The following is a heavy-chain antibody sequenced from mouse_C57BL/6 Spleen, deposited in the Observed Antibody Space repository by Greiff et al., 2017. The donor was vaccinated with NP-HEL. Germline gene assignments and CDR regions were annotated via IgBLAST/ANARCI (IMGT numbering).Heavy chain of an antibody. CDR1: GYTFTDHT. CDR3: ARLGWLLQYDY. CDR2: RYRRDGST. J-gene: IGHJ2*01. Sequence: VQLQQSDAELVKPGASVKISCKVSGYTFTDHTIHWMKQRPEQGLEWRGYRYRRDGSTKDNEKFKGKATLTADKSSSTAYMQLNSLTSEDSSVYFCARLGWLLQYDYWGQGTTLTVSS. V-gene: IGHV1-78*01. D-gene: IGHD2-3*01.